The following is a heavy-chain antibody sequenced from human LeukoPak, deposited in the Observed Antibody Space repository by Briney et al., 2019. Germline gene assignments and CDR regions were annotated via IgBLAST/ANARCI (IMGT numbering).Heavy chain of an antibody. J-gene: IGHJ3*02. V-gene: IGHV4-34*01. D-gene: IGHD6-13*01. CDR3: ARELGAAAI. Sequence: SETLSLTCAVYGGSFSGYYWSWIRQPPGKGLEWIGEINHSGSTNYNPSLKSRVTISVDTSMNQFSLKLSSVTAADTAVCYCARELGAAAIWGQGTMVTVSS. CDR1: GGSFSGYY. CDR2: INHSGST.